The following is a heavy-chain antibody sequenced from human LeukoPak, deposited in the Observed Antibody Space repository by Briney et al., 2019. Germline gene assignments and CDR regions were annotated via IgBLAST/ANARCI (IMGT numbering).Heavy chain of an antibody. CDR3: ARALGSRRVVIIDYYMDV. D-gene: IGHD3-3*01. Sequence: SETLSLTCTVSGGSISSGGYYWSWIRQHPGKGLEWIGYMYYSGSTYYNPSLKSRVTISVDTSKNQFSLKLSSVTDAETAVYYCARALGSRRVVIIDYYMDVWGKGTTVTVSS. V-gene: IGHV4-31*03. CDR1: GGSISSGGYY. J-gene: IGHJ6*03. CDR2: MYYSGST.